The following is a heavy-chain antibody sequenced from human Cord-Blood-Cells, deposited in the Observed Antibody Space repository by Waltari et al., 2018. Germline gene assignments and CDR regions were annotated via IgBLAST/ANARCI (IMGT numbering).Heavy chain of an antibody. V-gene: IGHV3-53*01. J-gene: IGHJ4*02. Sequence: EVQLVESGGGLIQPGGSLRLSCAASGFTVRSTYMSWVRQAPGKGLEWVSVIYSGGSTYYADSVKGRFTISRDNSKNTLYLQMNSLRAEDTAVYYCARDIAAADPVDDYWGQGTLVTVSS. CDR3: ARDIAAADPVDDY. D-gene: IGHD6-13*01. CDR2: IYSGGST. CDR1: GFTVRSTY.